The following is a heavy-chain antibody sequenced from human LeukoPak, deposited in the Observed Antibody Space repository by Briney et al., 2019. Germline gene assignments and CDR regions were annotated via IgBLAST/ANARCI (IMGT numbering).Heavy chain of an antibody. CDR2: IYSDGST. J-gene: IGHJ5*02. Sequence: PGGSLRLSCAASGFTVSNNYMTWVRQAPGKGLEWVSVIYSDGSTYYADSVEGRFTISRDNSKNTLFLQMNSLRPEDTAVYYCANLPSSWGQGTLVTVSS. D-gene: IGHD2-2*01. CDR1: GFTVSNNY. CDR3: ANLPSS. V-gene: IGHV3-66*02.